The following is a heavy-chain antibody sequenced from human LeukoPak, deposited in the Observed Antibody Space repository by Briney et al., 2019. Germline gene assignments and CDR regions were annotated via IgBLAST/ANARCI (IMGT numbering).Heavy chain of an antibody. J-gene: IGHJ3*02. Sequence: GGPLRLSCAASRFTFSSYGMHWVRQAPGKGLEWVAFTWYDGGNKYYGDSVKGRFTISRDNSKNTLYLQMNSLRAEDTAVYYCAKDGGNWAFDIWGQGTMVTVSS. CDR1: RFTFSSYG. V-gene: IGHV3-30*02. CDR2: TWYDGGNK. D-gene: IGHD3-16*01. CDR3: AKDGGNWAFDI.